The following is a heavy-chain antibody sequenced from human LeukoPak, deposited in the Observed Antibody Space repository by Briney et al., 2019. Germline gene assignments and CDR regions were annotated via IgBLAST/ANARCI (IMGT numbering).Heavy chain of an antibody. CDR2: ITTGGST. CDR1: GFTFSSYA. V-gene: IGHV3-23*01. Sequence: GGSLRLSCAASGFTFSSYAMSWVRQAPGKGLEWVSGITTGGSTSYADSVKGRFTISRDNSKNSLYLQMNSLRAEDTAVYYCARRYRVGALDMGAFDIWGQGTLVTVSS. J-gene: IGHJ3*02. D-gene: IGHD1-26*01. CDR3: ARRYRVGALDMGAFDI.